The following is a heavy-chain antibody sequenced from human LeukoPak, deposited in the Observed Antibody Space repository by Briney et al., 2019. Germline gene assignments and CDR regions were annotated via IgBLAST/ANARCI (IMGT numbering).Heavy chain of an antibody. J-gene: IGHJ4*02. V-gene: IGHV4-34*01. CDR3: ARERPSYYDILTGYYPRSLPYYFDY. CDR2: INHSGST. Sequence: SETLSLTCAVYGGSFSGYYWTWIRQPPGKGLEWIGEINHSGSTDYNPSLKSRVTISVDTSKNQFSLKLSSVTAADTAVYYCARERPSYYDILTGYYPRSLPYYFDYWGQGTLVTVSS. CDR1: GGSFSGYY. D-gene: IGHD3-9*01.